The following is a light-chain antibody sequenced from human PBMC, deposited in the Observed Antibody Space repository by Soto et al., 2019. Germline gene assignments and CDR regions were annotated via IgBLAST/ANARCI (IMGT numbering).Light chain of an antibody. CDR1: PSVTNY. CDR3: QQRNIWPPVT. J-gene: IGKJ5*01. V-gene: IGKV3-11*01. Sequence: ESVLTQSPATLSLSPGERAARSCRASPSVTNYLAWYQQKPGQPPRLLIYGAFNRAAGIPARFSGSGSGTDFTLTISSLEPEDSAVYYCQQRNIWPPVTFGQGTRLEI. CDR2: GAF.